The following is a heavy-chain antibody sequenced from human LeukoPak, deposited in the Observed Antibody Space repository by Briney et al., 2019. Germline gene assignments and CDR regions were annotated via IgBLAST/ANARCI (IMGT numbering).Heavy chain of an antibody. D-gene: IGHD1-26*01. CDR1: GFTFSSYG. CDR3: ARERMGRYYFDY. J-gene: IGHJ4*02. Sequence: GGSLRLSCAASGFTFSSYGMHWVRQALGKGLEWVAVIWYDGSNKYYADSVKGRFTISRDNSKNTLYLQMNSLRAEDTAVYYCARERMGRYYFDYWGQGTLVTVSS. V-gene: IGHV3-33*01. CDR2: IWYDGSNK.